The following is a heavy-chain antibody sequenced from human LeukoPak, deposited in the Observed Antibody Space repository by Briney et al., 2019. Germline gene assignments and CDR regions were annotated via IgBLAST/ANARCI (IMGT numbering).Heavy chain of an antibody. D-gene: IGHD6-13*01. CDR3: ARLAAAALYYFDY. V-gene: IGHV3-21*01. CDR2: ISSSSSYI. J-gene: IGHJ4*02. CDR1: GFTFSSYS. Sequence: GGSLRLSCAASGFTFSSYSMNWVRQAPGKGLEWVSSISSSSSYIYYADSVQGRFTISRDNAKNSLYLQMNSLRAEDTAVYYCARLAAAALYYFDYWGQGTLVTVSS.